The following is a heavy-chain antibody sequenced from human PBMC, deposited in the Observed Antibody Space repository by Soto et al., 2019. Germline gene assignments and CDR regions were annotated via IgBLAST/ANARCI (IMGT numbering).Heavy chain of an antibody. J-gene: IGHJ3*02. Sequence: PXAXLKMSCVRSGHXCTSYRIILVRQMPGEGLELMGIIYPGDSDSRYSPYFAGQVTISFEKSITTSYLHLSSLDASESAVYYCARQGDMAATPADAFDIWGQGNLGTVSS. CDR3: ARQGDMAATPADAFDI. CDR2: IYPGDSDS. D-gene: IGHD6-19*01. V-gene: IGHV5-51*01. CDR1: GHXCTSYR.